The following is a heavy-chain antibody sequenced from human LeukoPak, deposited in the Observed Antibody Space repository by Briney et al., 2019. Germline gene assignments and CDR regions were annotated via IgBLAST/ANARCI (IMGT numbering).Heavy chain of an antibody. V-gene: IGHV1-69*04. CDR2: IIPILGIA. J-gene: IGHJ3*02. CDR1: GFTFSSYA. Sequence: GRSLRLSCAASGFTFSSYAISWVRQAPGQGLEWMGRIIPILGIANYAQKFQGRVTITADKSTSTAYMELSSLRSEDTAVYYCARGDPRDAFDIWGQGTMVTVSS. CDR3: ARGDPRDAFDI.